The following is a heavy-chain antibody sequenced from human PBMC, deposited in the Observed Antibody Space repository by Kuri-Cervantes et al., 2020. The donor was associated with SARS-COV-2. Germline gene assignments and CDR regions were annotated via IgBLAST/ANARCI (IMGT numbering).Heavy chain of an antibody. V-gene: IGHV3-74*01. J-gene: IGHJ6*03. CDR2: IKSDGSST. CDR1: GFTFSDYS. CDR3: ARDCSSPYKYYYYYYMDV. Sequence: GESLKISCAVSGFTFSDYSMHWVRQGPGRGLVWVSRIKSDGSSTSYADSVEGRFTISRDNAKNSLYLQMNSLRAEDTAVYYCARDCSSPYKYYYYYYMDVWGKGTTVTVSS. D-gene: IGHD6-13*01.